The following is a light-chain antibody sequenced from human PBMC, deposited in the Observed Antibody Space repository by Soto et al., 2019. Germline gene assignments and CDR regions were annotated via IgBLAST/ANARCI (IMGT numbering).Light chain of an antibody. V-gene: IGLV2-14*01. J-gene: IGLJ1*01. CDR1: SSDVGGYNY. CDR3: SSYTSSSTLVV. Sequence: ALTQPASVSGSPGQSITISCTGTSSDVGGYNYVSWYQQHPGKAPKLMIFEVSNRPSGVSNRFSGSKSGNTASLTISGLQAADEADYYCSSYTSSSTLVVFGTGTKLTVL. CDR2: EVS.